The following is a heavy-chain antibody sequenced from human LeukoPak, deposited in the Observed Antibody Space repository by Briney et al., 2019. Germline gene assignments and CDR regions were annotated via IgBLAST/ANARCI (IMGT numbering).Heavy chain of an antibody. J-gene: IGHJ4*02. CDR1: GGTFSSYA. Sequence: SVKVSCKASGGTFSSYAISWVRQAPGQGLEWMGGIIPIFGTANYAQKFQGRVTITADESTSTAYMELSSLRSEDTAVYYCARARRYSKVVVVPAAIPYCFDYWGQGTLVTVSS. V-gene: IGHV1-69*13. CDR2: IIPIFGTA. D-gene: IGHD2-2*01. CDR3: ARARRYSKVVVVPAAIPYCFDY.